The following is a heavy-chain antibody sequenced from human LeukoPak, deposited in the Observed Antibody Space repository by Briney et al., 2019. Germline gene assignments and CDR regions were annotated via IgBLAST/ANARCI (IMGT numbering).Heavy chain of an antibody. D-gene: IGHD5-18*01. J-gene: IGHJ4*02. CDR3: AKSGRGYSYGFTFDY. CDR1: GFTFSSYA. Sequence: PGGSLRLSCAASGFTFSSYAMSWVRQAPGKGLEWVSAISGSGGSTYYADSVKGRFTISRDNSKNTLYLQMNSLRAEDTAVYYCAKSGRGYSYGFTFDYWGQGTLVTVSS. V-gene: IGHV3-23*01. CDR2: ISGSGGST.